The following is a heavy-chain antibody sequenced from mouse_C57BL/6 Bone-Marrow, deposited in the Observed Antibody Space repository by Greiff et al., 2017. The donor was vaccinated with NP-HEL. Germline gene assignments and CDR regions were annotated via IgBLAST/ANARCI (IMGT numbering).Heavy chain of an antibody. J-gene: IGHJ2*01. CDR1: GYTFTSYW. V-gene: IGHV1-50*01. CDR3: ALYDYDDY. CDR2: IDPSDSYT. Sequence: QVQLQQPGAELVKPGASVKLSCKASGYTFTSYWMQWVKQRPGQGLEWIGEIDPSDSYTNYNQKFKGKATLTVDTSSSTAYMQLSSLTSEDSAVYYCALYDYDDYCGQGTTLTVSS. D-gene: IGHD2-4*01.